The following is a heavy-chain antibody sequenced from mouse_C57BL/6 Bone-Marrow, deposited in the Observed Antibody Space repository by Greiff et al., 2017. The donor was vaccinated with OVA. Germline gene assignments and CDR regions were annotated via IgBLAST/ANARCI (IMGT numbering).Heavy chain of an antibody. J-gene: IGHJ4*01. D-gene: IGHD6-1*01. Sequence: VQLKQSGAELVKPGASVELSCTASGFNIKDTYMHWVRQRPEQGLEWIGRIDPTNGNTKYDPRFQGKATLTADTSSNTAYLQLSSLTSEDTAVYYCVSSDPFFAMDYWGQGTSVTVSS. V-gene: IGHV14-3*02. CDR3: VSSDPFFAMDY. CDR1: GFNIKDTY. CDR2: IDPTNGNT.